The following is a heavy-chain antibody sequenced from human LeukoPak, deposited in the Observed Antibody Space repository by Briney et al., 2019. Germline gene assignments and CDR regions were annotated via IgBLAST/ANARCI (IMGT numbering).Heavy chain of an antibody. CDR1: SGSISSYY. V-gene: IGHV4-59*08. D-gene: IGHD2-2*01. CDR2: IYYSGST. J-gene: IGHJ4*02. Sequence: SETLSLTCTVSSGSISSYYWSWIRQPPGKGLEWIGYIYYSGSTNYNPSLKSRVTISVDTSKNQFSLKLSSVTAADTAVYYCARHFSCSSTSCYAPPSYWGQGTLVTVSS. CDR3: ARHFSCSSTSCYAPPSY.